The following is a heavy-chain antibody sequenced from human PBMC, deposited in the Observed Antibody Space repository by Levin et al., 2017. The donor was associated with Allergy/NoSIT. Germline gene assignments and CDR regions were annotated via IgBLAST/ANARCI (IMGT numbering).Heavy chain of an antibody. Sequence: GESLKISCATSGFTFSSYGMTWVRQAPGKGLEWVSTISSTSYIYFADSLKGRFTISRDNAKNSLYLQMNTLRAEDTAVYYCARDSSAWSREYWGQGTLVTVSS. CDR2: ISSTSYI. CDR1: GFTFSSYG. J-gene: IGHJ4*02. CDR3: ARDSSAWSREY. V-gene: IGHV3-21*01. D-gene: IGHD6-19*01.